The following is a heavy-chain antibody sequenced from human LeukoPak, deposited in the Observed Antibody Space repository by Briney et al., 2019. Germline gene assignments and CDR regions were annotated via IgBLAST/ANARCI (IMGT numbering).Heavy chain of an antibody. Sequence: SETLSLTCAVYGGSFSGYYWSWIRQPPGKGLEWIGEINHSGSTNYNPSLKSRVTISVDTSKNQFSLKLSSVTAADTAVYYCARGWVYYYGSGSYPPAGMLDYWGQGSLVTVSS. V-gene: IGHV4-34*01. J-gene: IGHJ4*02. CDR1: GGSFSGYY. CDR3: ARGWVYYYGSGSYPPAGMLDY. CDR2: INHSGST. D-gene: IGHD3-10*01.